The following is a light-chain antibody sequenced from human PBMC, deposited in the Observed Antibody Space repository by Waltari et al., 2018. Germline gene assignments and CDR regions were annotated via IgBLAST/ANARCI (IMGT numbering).Light chain of an antibody. V-gene: IGKV2-28*01. CDR3: QHTFETPYS. CDR2: LGS. J-gene: IGKJ2*01. CDR1: QSLLDRNGYNY. Sequence: IVMTQSPLSLPVTPGEAASISCRASQSLLDRNGYNYLDWYLQKPGQSPQLLSFLGSTRASGVPDRFSGSGSRTDFTLTISSLQPEDFATYYCQHTFETPYSFGQGTKLESK.